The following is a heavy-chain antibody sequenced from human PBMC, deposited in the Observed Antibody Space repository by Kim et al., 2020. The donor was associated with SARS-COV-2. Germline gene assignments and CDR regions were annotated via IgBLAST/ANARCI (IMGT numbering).Heavy chain of an antibody. J-gene: IGHJ6*02. V-gene: IGHV4-39*01. CDR3: ARGTYSGYDYYYYCYGMDV. D-gene: IGHD5-12*01. Sequence: SRVTISVDTAKNQFSLKLSSVTAADTAVYYCARGTYSGYDYYYYCYGMDVWGQGTTVTVSS.